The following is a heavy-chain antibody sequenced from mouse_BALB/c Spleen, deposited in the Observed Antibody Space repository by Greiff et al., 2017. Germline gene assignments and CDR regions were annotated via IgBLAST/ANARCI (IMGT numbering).Heavy chain of an antibody. D-gene: IGHD2-10*02. Sequence: QLQQSGAELMKPGASVKISCKATGYTFSSYWIEWVKQRPGHGLEWIGEILPGSGSTNYNEKFKGKATFTADTSSNTAYMQLSSLTSEDSAVYYCARLKGYGNYVRAMDYWGQGTSVTVSS. V-gene: IGHV1-9*01. J-gene: IGHJ4*01. CDR1: GYTFSSYW. CDR3: ARLKGYGNYVRAMDY. CDR2: ILPGSGST.